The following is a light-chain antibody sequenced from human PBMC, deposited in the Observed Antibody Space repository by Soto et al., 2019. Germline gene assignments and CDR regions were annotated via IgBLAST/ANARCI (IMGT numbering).Light chain of an antibody. J-gene: IGKJ3*01. Sequence: DIQMTQSPSSVSSSVGDRVTITCRASQGISSWLAWYQQKPGQAPKLLIYAASNLQSGVPSRFSGSGSGTDFTLTFNSLQPEDFATYYCQQDIHFPFTFGPGTKVAVK. CDR3: QQDIHFPFT. V-gene: IGKV1-12*01. CDR1: QGISSW. CDR2: AAS.